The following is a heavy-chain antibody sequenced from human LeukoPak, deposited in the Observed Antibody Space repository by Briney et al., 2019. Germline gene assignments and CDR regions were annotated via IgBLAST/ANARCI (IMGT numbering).Heavy chain of an antibody. CDR2: IYYSGST. Sequence: SETLSLTCTVSGGSISSSSYYWGWIRQPPGKGLEWIGSIYYSGSTYYNPSLKSRVTISVDTSKNQFSLKLSSVTAADTAVYYCARLDYDFWSGYLGRFDYWGQGTLVTVSS. D-gene: IGHD3-3*01. J-gene: IGHJ4*02. CDR1: GGSISSSSYY. CDR3: ARLDYDFWSGYLGRFDY. V-gene: IGHV4-39*01.